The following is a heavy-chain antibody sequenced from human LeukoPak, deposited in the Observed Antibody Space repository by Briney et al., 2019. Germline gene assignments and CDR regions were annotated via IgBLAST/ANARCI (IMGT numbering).Heavy chain of an antibody. J-gene: IGHJ4*02. CDR3: ARDRAAGTLDF. CDR1: SGSITGYY. V-gene: IGHV4-59*01. CDR2: IQYSGTT. Sequence: SEALSLTCTVSSGSITGYYWAWIRQPPGKGLGWIGYIQYSGTTEYNPSLASRASISVDTAKDQFSLNLRSVTAADTAVYYCARDRAAGTLDFWGQGTLVTASS. D-gene: IGHD6-13*01.